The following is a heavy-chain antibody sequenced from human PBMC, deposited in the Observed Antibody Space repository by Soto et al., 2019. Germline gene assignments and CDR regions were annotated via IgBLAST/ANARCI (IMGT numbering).Heavy chain of an antibody. CDR3: ASLPDYGDNFDY. J-gene: IGHJ4*02. D-gene: IGHD4-17*01. V-gene: IGHV1-2*02. CDR1: GYTFTGYY. CDR2: INPNSGGT. Sequence: ASVKVSCTASGYTFTGYYMHWVRQAPGQGLEWMGWINPNSGGTNYAQKFQGRVTMTRDTSISTAYMELSRLRSDDTAVYYCASLPDYGDNFDYWGQGTLVTVSS.